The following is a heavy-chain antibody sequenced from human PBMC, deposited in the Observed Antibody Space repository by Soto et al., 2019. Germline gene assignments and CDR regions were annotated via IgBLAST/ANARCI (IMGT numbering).Heavy chain of an antibody. Sequence: QVQLQQWGAGLLKPSETLSLTCAVYGGSFSGYYWNWVRQPPGKGLEWIGKVKHSGGTHYKPSLNFRVSISVDTSKSQVSLRLTSVTAADTAVYYCARAYDYGDPRDALDTWGQGTMVTVSS. CDR3: ARAYDYGDPRDALDT. D-gene: IGHD4-17*01. V-gene: IGHV4-34*01. J-gene: IGHJ3*02. CDR2: VKHSGGT. CDR1: GGSFSGYY.